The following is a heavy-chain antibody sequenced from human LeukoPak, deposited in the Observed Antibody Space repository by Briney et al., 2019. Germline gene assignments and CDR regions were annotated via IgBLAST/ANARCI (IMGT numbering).Heavy chain of an antibody. V-gene: IGHV4-59*01. J-gene: IGHJ2*01. CDR1: GLPINKYY. Sequence: SEPLSLRCTVSGLPINKYYWIWLRQPPGKALECIGYIYFSGSTNYNASLKSRLPISVDTSNNQFSLKLSSVTAADTAVYYWARGHKDSSCPGGYFDPWGRGTLVTVSS. CDR2: IYFSGST. D-gene: IGHD6-13*01. CDR3: ARGHKDSSCPGGYFDP.